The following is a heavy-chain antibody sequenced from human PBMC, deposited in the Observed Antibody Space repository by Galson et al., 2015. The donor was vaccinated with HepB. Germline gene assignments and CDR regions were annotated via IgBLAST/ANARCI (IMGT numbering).Heavy chain of an antibody. J-gene: IGHJ4*02. Sequence: SVKVSCKASGGSFNNYGITWVRQAPGQGLEWMGGSTPVFNAPNYAQRFQGRLTITADESTSTAYMELSGLRSEDTALYFCATEGTYYSETIGYYPFDSWGQGTLVIVSS. CDR1: GGSFNNYG. V-gene: IGHV1-69*13. D-gene: IGHD3-22*01. CDR2: STPVFNAP. CDR3: ATEGTYYSETIGYYPFDS.